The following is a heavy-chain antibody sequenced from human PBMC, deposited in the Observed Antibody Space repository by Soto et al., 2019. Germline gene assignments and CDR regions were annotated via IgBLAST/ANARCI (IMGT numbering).Heavy chain of an antibody. CDR3: ASTYDFWSGYGLDY. J-gene: IGHJ4*02. V-gene: IGHV3-30-3*01. CDR2: ISYDGSNK. D-gene: IGHD3-3*01. CDR1: GFSFITHV. Sequence: GGSLRLSCIDSGFSFITHVMHWVRQAPGKGLEWVAVISYDGSNKYYADSVKGRFTISRDNSKNTLYLQMNSLRAEDTAVYYCASTYDFWSGYGLDYWGQGTLVTVSS.